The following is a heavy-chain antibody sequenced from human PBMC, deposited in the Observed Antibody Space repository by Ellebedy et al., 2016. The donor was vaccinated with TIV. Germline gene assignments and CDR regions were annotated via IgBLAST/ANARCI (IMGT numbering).Heavy chain of an antibody. CDR3: ARGMKDSSGYFYLYFDL. Sequence: MPSETLSLTCAVSDDSISGSGYYWSWLRQLPGQGLEWIGFIYYSGNTSYNPSLESRLTVYVDTSKNQFSLKLKSVTAADTAVYFCARGMKDSSGYFYLYFDLWGRGTLVTVSS. CDR2: IYYSGNT. CDR1: DDSISGSGYY. V-gene: IGHV4-31*11. J-gene: IGHJ2*01. D-gene: IGHD3-22*01.